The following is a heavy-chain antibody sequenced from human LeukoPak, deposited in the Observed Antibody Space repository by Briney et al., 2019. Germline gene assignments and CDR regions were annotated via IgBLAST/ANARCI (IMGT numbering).Heavy chain of an antibody. J-gene: IGHJ6*02. CDR3: ARAPRFWSGPLYYYGMDV. V-gene: IGHV3-33*01. D-gene: IGHD3-3*01. CDR1: GFTFSSYG. Sequence: GGSLRLSCAASGFTFSSYGMHWVRQAPGKGLEWVAVIWYDGSNKYYADSVKGRFTISRDNSTNTLYLQMNSLRAEDTAVYYCARAPRFWSGPLYYYGMDVWGQGTTVTVSS. CDR2: IWYDGSNK.